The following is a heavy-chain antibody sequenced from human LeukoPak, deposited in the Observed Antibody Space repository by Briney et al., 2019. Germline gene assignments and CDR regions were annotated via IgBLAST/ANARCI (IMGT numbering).Heavy chain of an antibody. Sequence: GGSLRLSCAASGFTVSSNYMSWIRQAPGKGLEWVSYISSSGSTIYYADSVKGRFTISRDNAKNSLYLQMNSLRAEDTAVYYCAREFYYDSYYYFDYWGQGTLVTVSS. J-gene: IGHJ4*02. D-gene: IGHD3-22*01. CDR1: GFTVSSNY. V-gene: IGHV3-11*01. CDR3: AREFYYDSYYYFDY. CDR2: ISSSGSTI.